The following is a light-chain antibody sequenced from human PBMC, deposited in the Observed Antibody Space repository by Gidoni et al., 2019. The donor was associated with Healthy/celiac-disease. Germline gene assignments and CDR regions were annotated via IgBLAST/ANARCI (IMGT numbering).Light chain of an antibody. J-gene: IGLJ3*02. CDR2: SNN. CDR1: SSNIGSKT. V-gene: IGLV1-44*01. CDR3: AAWDDSLNAWV. Sequence: QSVLTQPPSASGTPRQRVTISCSGSSSNIGSKTVNWYQQLPGTAPKLLTYSNNQRPSGVPDRFSGSKSGTSASLAISGLQSEDEADYYCAAWDDSLNAWVFGGGTKLTVL.